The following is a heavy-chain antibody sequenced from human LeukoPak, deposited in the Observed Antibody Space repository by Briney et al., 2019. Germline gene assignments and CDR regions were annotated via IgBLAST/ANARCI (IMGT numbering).Heavy chain of an antibody. CDR2: IYYSGST. D-gene: IGHD6-13*01. J-gene: IGHJ3*02. CDR1: GGSISSSSYY. CDR3: ATASGIAAAGDAFDI. Sequence: SGTLSLTCTVSGGSISSSSYYWGWIRQPPGKGLEWIGSIYYSGSTNYNPSLKSRVTISVDTSKNQFSLKLSSVTAADTAVYYCATASGIAAAGDAFDIWGQGTMVTVSS. V-gene: IGHV4-39*07.